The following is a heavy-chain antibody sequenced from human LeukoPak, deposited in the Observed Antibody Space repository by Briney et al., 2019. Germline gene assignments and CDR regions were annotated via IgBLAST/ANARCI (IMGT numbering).Heavy chain of an antibody. V-gene: IGHV4-34*01. J-gene: IGHJ4*02. Sequence: SETLSLTCAVYGASFSDSYWSWIRQSPEKGLEWIGEINNSGSTSYNPSLNSRVIMSVDRSKNQFSLRLTSVTAADTAVYYCARGRYGPRLGNWGQGTLVTLSS. CDR3: ARGRYGPRLGN. CDR2: INNSGST. CDR1: GASFSDSY. D-gene: IGHD3-16*01.